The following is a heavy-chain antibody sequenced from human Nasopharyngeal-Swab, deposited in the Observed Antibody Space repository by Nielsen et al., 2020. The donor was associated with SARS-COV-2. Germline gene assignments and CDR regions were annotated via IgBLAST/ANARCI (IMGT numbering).Heavy chain of an antibody. Sequence: SETLSLTCTVSGGSISSYYWSWIRQPPGKGLEWIGYIYYSGSTNYNPSLKSRVTISVDTSKNQFSLKLSSVTAADTAVYYCARPSYSSGWSSWYYYYGMDVWGQGTTVTVSS. CDR1: GGSISSYY. V-gene: IGHV4-59*08. J-gene: IGHJ6*02. CDR2: IYYSGST. CDR3: ARPSYSSGWSSWYYYYGMDV. D-gene: IGHD6-19*01.